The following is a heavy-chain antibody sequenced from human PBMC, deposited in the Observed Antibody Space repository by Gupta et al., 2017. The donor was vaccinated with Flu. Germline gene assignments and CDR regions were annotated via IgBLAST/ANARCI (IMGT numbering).Heavy chain of an antibody. D-gene: IGHD3-22*01. J-gene: IGHJ3*02. CDR3: ASLLRTYDSSIGSQDAFDI. CDR2: MNPNSGNT. Sequence: QVQLVQSGAEVKKPGASVKVSCKASGYTFTSYDIYWVRQATGQGLEWMGWMNPNSGNTGYAQKFQGRVTMTRNTSISTAYMELSSLRSEDTAVYYCASLLRTYDSSIGSQDAFDIWGQGTMVTVSS. CDR1: GYTFTSYD. V-gene: IGHV1-8*01.